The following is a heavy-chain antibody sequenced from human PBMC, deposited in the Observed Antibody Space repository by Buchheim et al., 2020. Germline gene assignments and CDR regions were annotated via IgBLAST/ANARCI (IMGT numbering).Heavy chain of an antibody. J-gene: IGHJ4*02. CDR2: ISSSSSYI. CDR3: ARPADRYSSGWWAD. D-gene: IGHD6-19*01. V-gene: IGHV3-21*01. CDR1: GFTFSSYS. Sequence: EVQLVESGGGLVKPGGSLRLSCAASGFTFSSYSMNWVRQAPGKGLEWVSSISSSSSYIYYADSVKGRFTISRDNAKHSLYLQMNRLRAEDTAVYDCARPADRYSSGWWADWGQGTL.